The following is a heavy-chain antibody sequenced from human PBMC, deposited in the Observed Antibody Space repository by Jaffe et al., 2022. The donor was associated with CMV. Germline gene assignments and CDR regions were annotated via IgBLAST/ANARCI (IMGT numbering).Heavy chain of an antibody. V-gene: IGHV3-73*02. CDR2: IRSKPHNSAT. CDR1: GFTFSGSA. CDR3: TRGYCSGGICPTTPTYNWFDP. Sequence: EVQLVESGGGLVQPGGSLTLSCATSGFTFSGSAMHWVRQAPGKGLEWVGRIRSKPHNSATAYAASVKGRFAIFRDDSKNTAYLQMNSLKTEDTAVYYCTRGYCSGGICPTTPTYNWFDPWGLGTLVTVSS. J-gene: IGHJ5*02. D-gene: IGHD2-15*01.